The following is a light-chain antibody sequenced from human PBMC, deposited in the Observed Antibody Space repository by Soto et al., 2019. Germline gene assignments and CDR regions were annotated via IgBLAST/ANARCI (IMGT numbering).Light chain of an antibody. J-gene: IGKJ1*01. CDR1: QSISSW. CDR3: QQYNSYWGWT. V-gene: IGKV1-5*03. CDR2: KAS. Sequence: DIQMTQSPSTLSASVGDRVTITCRASQSISSWLAWYQQKPGKAPKLLIYKASSLESGVPSRFSGSGSGTEFTLTISSLQPDDFATYYCQQYNSYWGWTFDQGTKVEIK.